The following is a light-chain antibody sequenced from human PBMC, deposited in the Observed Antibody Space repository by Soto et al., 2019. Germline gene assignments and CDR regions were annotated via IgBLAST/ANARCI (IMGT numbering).Light chain of an antibody. Sequence: IQMTQSPSSLSASVGDRVTITCRASQGISNYLAWYQQKPGKVPKLLIYDASTLESGVPSRFSGSGSGTEFTLTISSLQPDDFATYYCQQYESYSTFGQGTKVDIK. CDR1: QGISNY. V-gene: IGKV1-13*02. CDR2: DAS. J-gene: IGKJ1*01. CDR3: QQYESYST.